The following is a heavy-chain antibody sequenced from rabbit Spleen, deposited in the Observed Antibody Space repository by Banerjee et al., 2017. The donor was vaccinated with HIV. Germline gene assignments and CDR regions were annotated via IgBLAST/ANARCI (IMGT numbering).Heavy chain of an antibody. CDR2: IDTGSSGFT. D-gene: IGHD8-1*01. V-gene: IGHV1S40*01. Sequence: QSLEESGGDPVKPGASLTLTCTASGFSFTSNYYMCWVRQAPGKGLEWIACIDTGSSGFTYFASWAKGRFTISKTSSTTVTLQVTSLTAADTATYFCARDSGTSFSSYGMDLWGQGTLVTVS. CDR3: ARDSGTSFSSYGMDL. J-gene: IGHJ6*01. CDR1: GFSFTSNYY.